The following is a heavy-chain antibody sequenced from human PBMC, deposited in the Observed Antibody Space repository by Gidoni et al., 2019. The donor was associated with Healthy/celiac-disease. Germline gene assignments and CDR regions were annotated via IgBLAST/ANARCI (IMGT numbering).Heavy chain of an antibody. D-gene: IGHD3-22*01. CDR2: IYYSGST. CDR1: GGSIGSGGYY. V-gene: IGHV4-31*03. Sequence: QVQLQESGQGLVKPSQTLSLTCTVSGGSIGSGGYYWSWIRQHPGKGLEWIGYIYYSGSTYYNPSLKSRVTISVDTSKNQFSLKLSSVTAADTAVYYCARDRSSGWFYGMDVWGQGTTVTVSS. J-gene: IGHJ6*02. CDR3: ARDRSSGWFYGMDV.